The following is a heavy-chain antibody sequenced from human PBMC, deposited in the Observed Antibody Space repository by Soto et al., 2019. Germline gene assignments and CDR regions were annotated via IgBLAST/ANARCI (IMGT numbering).Heavy chain of an antibody. Sequence: ESGGGLVQPGGSLRLSCAASGFTFTSFAMSWVRQAPGKGLEWVSSISGSGERTYYADSVKGRFTISRDNSKNTLDLQMNSLRVEDTGVYHCAKGEFDVLTGYYFDYWGQGTLVTVSS. CDR2: ISGSGERT. V-gene: IGHV3-23*01. D-gene: IGHD3-9*01. J-gene: IGHJ4*02. CDR3: AKGEFDVLTGYYFDY. CDR1: GFTFTSFA.